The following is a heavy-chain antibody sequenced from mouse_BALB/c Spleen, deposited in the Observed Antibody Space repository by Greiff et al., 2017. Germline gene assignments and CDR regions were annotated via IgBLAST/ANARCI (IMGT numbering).Heavy chain of an antibody. J-gene: IGHJ3*01. CDR3: ASSPYFYYSSGCVY. D-gene: IGHD2-5*01. CDR2: ISYSGST. Sequence: VQLQQSGPGLVKPSQSLSLTCTVTGYSITSDYAWNWIRQFPGNKLEWMGYISYSGSTSYNPSLKSRISITRDTSKNQFFLQLNSVTTEDTATYFCASSPYFYYSSGCVYWRQGTLVTVSA. CDR1: GYSITSDYA. V-gene: IGHV3-2*02.